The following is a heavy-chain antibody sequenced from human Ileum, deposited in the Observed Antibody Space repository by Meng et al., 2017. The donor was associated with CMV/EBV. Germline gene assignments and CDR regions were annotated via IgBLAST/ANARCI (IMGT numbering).Heavy chain of an antibody. CDR2: IYYSGST. D-gene: IGHD6-13*01. J-gene: IGHJ4*02. CDR1: GGSISSSSYY. CDR3: ARLGHSSSFDY. Sequence: GSLRLSCTVSGGSISSSSYYWGWIRQPPGKGLEWIGSIYYSGSTYYNPSLKSRVTISVDTSKNQFSLKLSSVTAADTAVYYCARLGHSSSFDYWGQGTLVTGSS. V-gene: IGHV4-39*01.